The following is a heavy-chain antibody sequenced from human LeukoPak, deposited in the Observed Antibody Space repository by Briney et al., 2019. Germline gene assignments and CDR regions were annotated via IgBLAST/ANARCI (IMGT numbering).Heavy chain of an antibody. CDR2: TDYSGST. CDR1: GGSFSGYY. D-gene: IGHD3-9*01. CDR3: ARHDNVLRYFDWLLPYYFDY. V-gene: IGHV4-39*01. J-gene: IGHJ4*02. Sequence: SETLSLTCAVYGGSFSGYYWGWIRQPPGKGLEYIGSTDYSGSTYYNPSLKSRVTISVDTSKNQFSLKLSSVTAADTAVYYCARHDNVLRYFDWLLPYYFDYWGQGTLVTVSS.